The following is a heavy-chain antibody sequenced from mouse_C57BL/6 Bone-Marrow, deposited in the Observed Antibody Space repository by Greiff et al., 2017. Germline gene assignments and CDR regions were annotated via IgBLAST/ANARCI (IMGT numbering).Heavy chain of an antibody. CDR1: GYTFTDYY. J-gene: IGHJ2*01. V-gene: IGHV1-75*01. CDR3: ARPNSTMITTKYYFDY. CDR2: IFPGSGST. D-gene: IGHD2-4*01. Sequence: QVQLKQSGPELVKPGASVKISCKASGYTFTDYYINWVKQRPGQGLEWIGWIFPGSGSTYYNEKFKGKATLTVDKSSSTAYMLLSSLTSEDSAVYFCARPNSTMITTKYYFDYWGQGTTLTVSS.